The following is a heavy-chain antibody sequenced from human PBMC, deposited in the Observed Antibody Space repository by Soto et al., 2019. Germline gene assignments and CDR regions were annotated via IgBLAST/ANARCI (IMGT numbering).Heavy chain of an antibody. V-gene: IGHV4-34*01. Sequence: PSETLSITCAVYGGSFIGYYWSWIRQPPGKGLEWIVEINHSGSTNYNPSLKSRVTISVDTSKNQFSLKLSSVTAADTAVYYCARLYSSSWYGYYYGMDVWGQGTTVTVSS. CDR3: ARLYSSSWYGYYYGMDV. D-gene: IGHD6-13*01. CDR2: INHSGST. J-gene: IGHJ6*02. CDR1: GGSFIGYY.